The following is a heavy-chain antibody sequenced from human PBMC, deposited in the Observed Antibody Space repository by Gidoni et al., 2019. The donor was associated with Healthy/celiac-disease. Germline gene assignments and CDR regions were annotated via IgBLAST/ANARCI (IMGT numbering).Heavy chain of an antibody. CDR3: ARGDFYEPRPSLGY. Sequence: QVQLVQSGAEVKKPGSSVKVSCKASGGTFSSYAISWVRQDPGQGLEWMGGIIPIFGTANYAQKFQGRVTITADESTSTAYMELSSLRSEDTAVYYCARGDFYEPRPSLGYWGQGTLVTVSS. CDR1: GGTFSSYA. J-gene: IGHJ4*02. D-gene: IGHD5-12*01. CDR2: IIPIFGTA. V-gene: IGHV1-69*01.